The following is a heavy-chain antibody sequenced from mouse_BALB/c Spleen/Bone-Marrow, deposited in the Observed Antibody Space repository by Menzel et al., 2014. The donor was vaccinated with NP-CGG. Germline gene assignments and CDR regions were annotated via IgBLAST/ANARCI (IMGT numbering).Heavy chain of an antibody. CDR2: INPSNGRT. J-gene: IGHJ3*01. D-gene: IGHD4-1*01. V-gene: IGHV1S81*02. CDR1: GYTFTSYW. CDR3: AGSELTGTTY. Sequence: QVQLQQPGAELVKPGASVKLSCKASGYTFTSYWMHWVKQRPGQGLEWIGEINPSNGRTNYNEKFKSKATLTVDKSSSTAYMQLSSLTSEDSAVHFRAGSELTGTTYWGQGALVTVSP.